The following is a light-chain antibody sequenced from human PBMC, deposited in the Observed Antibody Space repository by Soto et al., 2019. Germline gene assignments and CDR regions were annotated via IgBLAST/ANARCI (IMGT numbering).Light chain of an antibody. Sequence: DIQMTQSPSSLSASVGDRVTITCQASQDISNYLNWYQQKPGKAPKLLIYDASNLETGVPSRFSGSGSGTDFTFNISILQPEDIATYYCQQYDNLPLLTFGGGTKVEIK. V-gene: IGKV1-33*01. J-gene: IGKJ4*01. CDR2: DAS. CDR3: QQYDNLPLLT. CDR1: QDISNY.